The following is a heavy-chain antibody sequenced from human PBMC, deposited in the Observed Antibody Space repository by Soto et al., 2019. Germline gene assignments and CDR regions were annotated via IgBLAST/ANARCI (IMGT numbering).Heavy chain of an antibody. J-gene: IGHJ4*02. D-gene: IGHD3-10*01. CDR3: ARDYGSGSYYTAY. CDR1: GGTFSSYT. CDR2: IIPILGIA. Sequence: QVQLVQSGAEVKKPGSSVKVSCKASGGTFSSYTISWVRQAPGQGLEWMGRIIPILGIANYAQKFQGRVTISADKATSTAYMELSSLRSEATAVYYCARDYGSGSYYTAYWGQGTLVTVSS. V-gene: IGHV1-69*08.